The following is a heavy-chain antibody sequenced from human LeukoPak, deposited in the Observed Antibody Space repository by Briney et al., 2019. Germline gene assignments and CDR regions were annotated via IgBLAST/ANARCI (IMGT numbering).Heavy chain of an antibody. V-gene: IGHV4-38-2*02. J-gene: IGHJ5*02. Sequence: PSETLSLTCTVSGYSISSGYFWGWIRPPPGKGLEWIGTIYHSGSTNYNPSLKSRVTISVDTSKNQFSLKLSSVTAADTAVYYCARKMKARGYSYGLNWFDPWGQGTLVTVSS. CDR1: GYSISSGYF. D-gene: IGHD5-18*01. CDR2: IYHSGST. CDR3: ARKMKARGYSYGLNWFDP.